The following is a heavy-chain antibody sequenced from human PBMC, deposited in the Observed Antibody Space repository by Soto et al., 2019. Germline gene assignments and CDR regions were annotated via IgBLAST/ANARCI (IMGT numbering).Heavy chain of an antibody. D-gene: IGHD5-12*01. Sequence: SETQSLPYTVDGGNFCGYYWSWIRQNPGKGLEWIGEINHSGSTNYNPSLKSRVTISVDTSRNQFSLKLSSVTAADTAVYYCARGGYDCDYWGQGTLVTVSS. V-gene: IGHV4-34*01. CDR3: ARGGYDCDY. CDR2: INHSGST. J-gene: IGHJ4*02. CDR1: GGNFCGYY.